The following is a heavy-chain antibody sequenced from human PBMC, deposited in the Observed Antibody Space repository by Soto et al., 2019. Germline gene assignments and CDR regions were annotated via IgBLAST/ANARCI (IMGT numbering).Heavy chain of an antibody. Sequence: GGSLRLSCAASGFTFSSYWMSWVRQAPGKGLEWVANIKQDGSEKYYVDSVKGRFTISRDNAKNSLYLQMNSLRAEDTAVYYCARDIPDIVVVVAATPRFYGMDVWGQGTTVTVSS. J-gene: IGHJ6*02. CDR3: ARDIPDIVVVVAATPRFYGMDV. CDR2: IKQDGSEK. D-gene: IGHD2-15*01. V-gene: IGHV3-7*05. CDR1: GFTFSSYW.